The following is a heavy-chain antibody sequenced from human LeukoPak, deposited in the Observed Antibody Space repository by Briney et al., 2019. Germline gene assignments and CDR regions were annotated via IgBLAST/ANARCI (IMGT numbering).Heavy chain of an antibody. V-gene: IGHV5-51*01. CDR2: IYPGDSDT. CDR3: ARLMPAAMLGAFDI. CDR1: GYIFTSYW. D-gene: IGHD2-2*01. Sequence: GESLKISCKGSGYIFTSYWIGWVRQMPGKGLEWMGIIYPGDSDTRYSPSFQGHVTISADKSISTAYLQWSSVKASDTAMYYCARLMPAAMLGAFDIWGQGTMVTVSS. J-gene: IGHJ3*02.